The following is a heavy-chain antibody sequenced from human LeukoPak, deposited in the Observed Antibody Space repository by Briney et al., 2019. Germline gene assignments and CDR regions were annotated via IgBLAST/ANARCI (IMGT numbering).Heavy chain of an antibody. CDR2: ISAYNGNT. J-gene: IGHJ4*02. D-gene: IGHD1-26*01. CDR1: GYTFTSYG. CDR3: ARSPEGWWELPFDY. Sequence: ASVKVSCKASGYTFTSYGISWVRQAPGQGLEWMGWISAYNGNTNYAQKLQGRVTMTTDTSTSTAYMELRSLRSDDTAAYYCARSPEGWWELPFDYWGQGTLVTVSS. V-gene: IGHV1-18*01.